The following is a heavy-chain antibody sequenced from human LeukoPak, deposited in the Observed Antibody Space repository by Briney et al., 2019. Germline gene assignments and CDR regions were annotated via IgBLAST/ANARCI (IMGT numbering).Heavy chain of an antibody. CDR3: ARGKPWIQLWSPYFDY. CDR2: INHSGGT. CDR1: GGSFSGYY. Sequence: SETLSFTCAVYGGSFSGYYWSWIRQPPGKGLEWIGEINHSGGTNYNPSLKSRVTISVDTSKNQFSLKLSSVTAADTAVYYCARGKPWIQLWSPYFDYWGQGTLVTVSS. V-gene: IGHV4-34*01. D-gene: IGHD5-18*01. J-gene: IGHJ4*02.